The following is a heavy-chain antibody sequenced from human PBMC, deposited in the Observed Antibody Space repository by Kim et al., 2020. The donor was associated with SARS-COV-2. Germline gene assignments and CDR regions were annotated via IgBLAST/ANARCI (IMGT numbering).Heavy chain of an antibody. J-gene: IGHJ6*02. CDR1: GGSISSSNW. D-gene: IGHD6-13*01. V-gene: IGHV4-4*02. CDR3: ARVPTYSSSWYDVYYYYYGMDV. Sequence: SETLSLTCAVSGGSISSSNWWSWVRQPPGKGLEWIGEIYHSGSTNYNPSLKSRVTISVDKSKNQFSLKLSSVTAADTAVYYCARVPTYSSSWYDVYYYYYGMDVWGQGSTVTVSS. CDR2: IYHSGST.